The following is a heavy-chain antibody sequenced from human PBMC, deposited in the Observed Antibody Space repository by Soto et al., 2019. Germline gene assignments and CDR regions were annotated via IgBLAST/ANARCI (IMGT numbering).Heavy chain of an antibody. V-gene: IGHV3-15*07. J-gene: IGHJ6*02. CDR1: GFTFSNAW. Sequence: GGSLRLSCAASGFTFSNAWMNWVRQAPGKGLEWVGRIKSKTDGGTTDYAAPVKGRFTISRDDSKNTLYLQMNSLKTEDTAVYYCTTAFGDSSGYYHDYYYGMDVWGQGTTVTVSS. CDR2: IKSKTDGGTT. D-gene: IGHD3-22*01. CDR3: TTAFGDSSGYYHDYYYGMDV.